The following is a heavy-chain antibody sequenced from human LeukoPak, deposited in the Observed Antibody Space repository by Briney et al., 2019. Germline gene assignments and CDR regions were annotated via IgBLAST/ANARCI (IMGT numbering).Heavy chain of an antibody. CDR2: IYYSGST. CDR3: ARDWSLDY. D-gene: IGHD3-3*01. V-gene: IGHV4-31*03. CDR1: GGSIRSGDFY. J-gene: IGHJ4*02. Sequence: PSQTLSLTCTVSGGSIRSGDFYWSWIRQHPGKGLEWIGYIYYSGSTSYNPSLKSRATISVDTSKNQFSLKLNSVTAADTAVYYCARDWSLDYWGQGTLVTVSS.